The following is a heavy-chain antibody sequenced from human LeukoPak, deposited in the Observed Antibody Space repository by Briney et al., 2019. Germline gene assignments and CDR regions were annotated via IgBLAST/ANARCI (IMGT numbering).Heavy chain of an antibody. CDR1: GGTFSSYA. CDR2: IIPIFGTA. V-gene: IGHV1-69*13. CDR3: ARAGDFWSGYYNWFDP. D-gene: IGHD3-3*01. J-gene: IGHJ5*02. Sequence: GASVKVSCKASGGTFSSYAISWVRQAPGQGLEWMGGIIPIFGTANYAQKFQGRVTITADESTSTAYMELSSLRSEDTAVYYCARAGDFWSGYYNWFDPWGQGTLVTVSS.